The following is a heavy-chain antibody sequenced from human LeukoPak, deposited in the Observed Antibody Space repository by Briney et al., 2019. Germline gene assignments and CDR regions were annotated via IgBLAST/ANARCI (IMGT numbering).Heavy chain of an antibody. J-gene: IGHJ5*02. CDR1: GGSFSGYY. D-gene: IGHD3-22*01. V-gene: IGHV4-59*01. CDR2: IYNSGSS. CDR3: ARGDSRGSNWFDP. Sequence: SEALSLTCAVYGGSFSGYYWSWIRQPPGRGLEWIGYIYNSGSSNYSPSLKSRVTISVDTSKNQLSLKLRSVTAADTAVYYCARGDSRGSNWFDPWGQGTLVTVSS.